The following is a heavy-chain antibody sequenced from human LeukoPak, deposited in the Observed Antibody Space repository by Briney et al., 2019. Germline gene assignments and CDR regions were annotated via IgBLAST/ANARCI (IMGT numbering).Heavy chain of an antibody. J-gene: IGHJ5*02. CDR2: ISGSGGST. V-gene: IGHV3-23*01. CDR3: AKVGGSSSSSNWFDP. D-gene: IGHD6-6*01. CDR1: GFTFSSYA. Sequence: GGSLRLSCAASGFTFSSYAMSWVRQAPGKGLEWVSAISGSGGSTYYADSVKGRFTISRDNSKNTLCLRMNSLRAEDTAVYYCAKVGGSSSSSNWFDPWGQGTLVTVSS.